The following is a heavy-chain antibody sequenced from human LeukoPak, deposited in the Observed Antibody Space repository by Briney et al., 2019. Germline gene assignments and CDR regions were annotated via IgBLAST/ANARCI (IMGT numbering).Heavy chain of an antibody. CDR3: ARAITYCGGDCYSPFDAFDI. CDR1: GFTFDDYA. J-gene: IGHJ3*02. Sequence: GGSLRLSCAASGFTFDDYAMHWVRQAPGKGLEWVSGISWNSGSIGYADSVKGRFTISRDNAKNSLYLQMNSLRAEDTAVYYCARAITYCGGDCYSPFDAFDIWGQGTMVTVSS. D-gene: IGHD2-21*02. V-gene: IGHV3-9*01. CDR2: ISWNSGSI.